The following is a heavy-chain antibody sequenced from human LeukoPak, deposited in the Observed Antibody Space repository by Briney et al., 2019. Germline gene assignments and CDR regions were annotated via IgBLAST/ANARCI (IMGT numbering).Heavy chain of an antibody. J-gene: IGHJ4*02. CDR3: ARDPGDIVVVPAANAHY. D-gene: IGHD2-2*01. CDR2: ISSSSSTI. CDR1: GFTFSSYS. Sequence: GGSLRLSCAASGFTFSSYSMNWVRQAPGKGLEWVSYISSSSSTIYYADSVKGRFTISRDNAKNSLYLQMNSLRAEDTAVYYCARDPGDIVVVPAANAHYWGQGTLVTVSS. V-gene: IGHV3-48*01.